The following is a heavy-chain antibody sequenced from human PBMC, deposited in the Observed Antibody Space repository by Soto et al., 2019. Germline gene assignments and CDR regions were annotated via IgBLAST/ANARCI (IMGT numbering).Heavy chain of an antibody. CDR3: ARGGQYTKVSYYYGMDV. CDR1: GCTFSTYS. CDR2: SIPIFGTA. J-gene: IGHJ6*02. Sequence: SVKVSCKACGCTFSTYSISWVRQAPGQGLEWMGGSIPIFGTANYAQKFQGRVTITADESTSTTYMELSSLRSEDTAVYYCARGGQYTKVSYYYGMDVLGQGTTGNVSS. V-gene: IGHV1-69*13. D-gene: IGHD2-2*02.